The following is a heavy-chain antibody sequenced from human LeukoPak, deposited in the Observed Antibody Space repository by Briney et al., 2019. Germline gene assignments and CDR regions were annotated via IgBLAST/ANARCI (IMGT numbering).Heavy chain of an antibody. D-gene: IGHD3-22*01. J-gene: IGHJ4*02. V-gene: IGHV1-69*04. CDR3: ARDGSYYYDSN. CDR1: GFTFSSYA. CDR2: IIPILGIA. Sequence: GGSLRLSCAASGFTFSSYAISWVRQAPGQGLEWMGRIIPILGIANYAQKFQGRVTITADKSTSTAYMELSSLRSEDTAVYYCARDGSYYYDSNWGQGTLVTVSS.